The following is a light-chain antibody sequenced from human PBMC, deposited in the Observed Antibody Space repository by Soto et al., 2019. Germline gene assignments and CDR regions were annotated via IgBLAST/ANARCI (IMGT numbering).Light chain of an antibody. CDR2: GTS. CDR1: QTIGRTY. CDR3: QQYASSPLLT. J-gene: IGKJ4*01. Sequence: TLSLSPGETATLSCRASQTIGRTYLAWYQQKPGQAPRLLIFGTSSRATGIPDRFSGSGSGTDFTLSINRLEPEDFAVYYCQQYASSPLLTFGGGTKVDIK. V-gene: IGKV3-20*01.